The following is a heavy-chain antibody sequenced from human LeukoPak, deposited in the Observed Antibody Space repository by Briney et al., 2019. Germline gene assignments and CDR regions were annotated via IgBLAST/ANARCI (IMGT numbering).Heavy chain of an antibody. J-gene: IGHJ5*02. V-gene: IGHV3-23*01. Sequence: GGSLRLSCAASGFTFSSYAMSWVRQAPGKGLAWVSAISGSGGRTYYADSVKGRFTISRDNSKNTLYLQMSSLRVEDTAVSYCAKQRGSGYYYSWFDPWGQGTLVTVFS. CDR2: ISGSGGRT. CDR1: GFTFSSYA. CDR3: AKQRGSGYYYSWFDP. D-gene: IGHD3-22*01.